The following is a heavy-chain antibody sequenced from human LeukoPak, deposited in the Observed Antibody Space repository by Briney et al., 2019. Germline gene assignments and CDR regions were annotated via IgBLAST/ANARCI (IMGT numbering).Heavy chain of an antibody. CDR2: IYYSGST. CDR3: ARLFSYYDSSGYYASNTYYYYGMDV. V-gene: IGHV4-39*01. D-gene: IGHD3-22*01. CDR1: GGSISSYY. Sequence: SETLSLTCTVSGGSISSYYWSWIRQPPGKGLEWIGSIYYSGSTYYNPSLKSRVTISVDTSKNQFSLKLSSVTAADTAVYYCARLFSYYDSSGYYASNTYYYYGMDVWGQGTTVTVSS. J-gene: IGHJ6*02.